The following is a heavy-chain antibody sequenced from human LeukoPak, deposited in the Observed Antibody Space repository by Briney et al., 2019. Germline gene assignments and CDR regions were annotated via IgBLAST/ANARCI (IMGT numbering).Heavy chain of an antibody. Sequence: SVKVSCKASGGTFSSYAISWVRQAPGQGLEWMGRIIPILGIANYAQKFQGRVTITADKSTSTAYIELSSLRSEDTAVYYCAREGGAEYFQHWGQGTLVTVSS. V-gene: IGHV1-69*04. CDR2: IIPILGIA. J-gene: IGHJ1*01. CDR1: GGTFSSYA. D-gene: IGHD6-25*01. CDR3: AREGGAEYFQH.